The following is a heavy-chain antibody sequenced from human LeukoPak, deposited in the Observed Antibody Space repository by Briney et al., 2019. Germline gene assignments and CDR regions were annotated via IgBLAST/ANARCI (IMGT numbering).Heavy chain of an antibody. CDR1: AGSIIRGGCS. Sequence: PSETLSLTCVVSAGSIIRGGCSWSWLRQPRGRVLEGIGYIYYSGSTDYKPSLKSRDTVSVDTAKTLFSLKLSSVTAADTDVYYCARVDDVWGEDYWGRGTLVTVSS. CDR2: IYYSGST. V-gene: IGHV4-30-4*07. D-gene: IGHD3-16*01. J-gene: IGHJ4*02. CDR3: ARVDDVWGEDY.